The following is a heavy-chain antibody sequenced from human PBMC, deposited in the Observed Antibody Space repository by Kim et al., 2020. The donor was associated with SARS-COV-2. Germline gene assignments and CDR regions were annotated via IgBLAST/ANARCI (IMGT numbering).Heavy chain of an antibody. Sequence: YNPSLQGRVTISSDKSKNQFSLRLTSVTAADTAFYYCARVKVGHSTPCGPWGQGTLVTVSS. D-gene: IGHD1-26*01. V-gene: IGHV4-31*02. CDR3: ARVKVGHSTPCGP. J-gene: IGHJ5*02.